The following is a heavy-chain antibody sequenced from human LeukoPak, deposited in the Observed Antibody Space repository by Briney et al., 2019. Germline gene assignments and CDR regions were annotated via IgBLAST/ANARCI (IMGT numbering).Heavy chain of an antibody. D-gene: IGHD1-26*01. V-gene: IGHV3-48*01. CDR1: GITLSPYS. CDR2: INGRGTTK. Sequence: GGSLRLSCVASGITLSPYSMNWVRQAPGKGLEWLSYINGRGTTKYYADSVKGRFSIARDNAKNSVYLQLNSLSADDTAVYYCAMVGATVGEDYWGQGTLVTVSS. CDR3: AMVGATVGEDY. J-gene: IGHJ4*02.